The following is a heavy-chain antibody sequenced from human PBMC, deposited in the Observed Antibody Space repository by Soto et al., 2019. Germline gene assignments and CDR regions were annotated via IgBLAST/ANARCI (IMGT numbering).Heavy chain of an antibody. J-gene: IGHJ4*02. V-gene: IGHV4-34*01. Sequence: QVQLQQWGAGLLKPSETLSLTCAVYGGSFSGYYWSWIRQPPGKGLEWIGEINHSGSTNYNPSLKSRVTISVDTSKNQFSLKLSSVTAADTAVYYCARGRYSGYSAVGYWGQGTLVTVSS. CDR1: GGSFSGYY. CDR2: INHSGST. CDR3: ARGRYSGYSAVGY. D-gene: IGHD5-12*01.